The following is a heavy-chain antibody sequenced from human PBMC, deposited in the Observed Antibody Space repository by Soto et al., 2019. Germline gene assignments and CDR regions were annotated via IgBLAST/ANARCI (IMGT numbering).Heavy chain of an antibody. Sequence: SSETLSLTCTVSGGSITSYYWSWIRQPPGKELEWIGYIYYSGATNYNPSLKSRVTISVDTSKNQFSLRLGSVTAADTAVYYCARNTYYDSTGTFDYWGQGTLVTVSS. CDR1: GGSITSYY. V-gene: IGHV4-59*01. CDR3: ARNTYYDSTGTFDY. CDR2: IYYSGAT. D-gene: IGHD3-22*01. J-gene: IGHJ4*02.